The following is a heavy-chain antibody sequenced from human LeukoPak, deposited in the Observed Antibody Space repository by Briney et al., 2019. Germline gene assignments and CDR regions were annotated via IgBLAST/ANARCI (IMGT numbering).Heavy chain of an antibody. CDR2: ISGSGGST. CDR1: GFTFSSYA. Sequence: GGSLRLSCAASGFTFSSYAMSWVRQAPGKGLEWVSAISGSGGSTYYADSVKGRFTISRDNSKNTLYLQMNSLRAEDTAVYYCARDIVVVPAPGAWFAPWGQGTLVTVSS. V-gene: IGHV3-23*01. CDR3: ARDIVVVPAPGAWFAP. D-gene: IGHD2-2*01. J-gene: IGHJ5*02.